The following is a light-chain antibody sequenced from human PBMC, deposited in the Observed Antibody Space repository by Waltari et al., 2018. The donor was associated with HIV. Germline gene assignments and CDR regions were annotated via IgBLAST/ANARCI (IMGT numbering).Light chain of an antibody. CDR1: SRHSSYI. V-gene: IGLV4-60*03. Sequence: QPVLTQSSSASASLESSVKLTCTLSSRHSSYIIAWHQQQPGKAPRYWRKVEGSGSFNKGSGVPDRFSGSSAGADRYLTISNRQAEDEADYYCETWDSDIRVFGGGTKLTVL. J-gene: IGLJ2*01. CDR3: ETWDSDIRV. CDR2: VEGSGSF.